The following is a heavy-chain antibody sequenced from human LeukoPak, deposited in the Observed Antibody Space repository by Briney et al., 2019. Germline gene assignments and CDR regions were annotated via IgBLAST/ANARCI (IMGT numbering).Heavy chain of an antibody. CDR3: ARDVSDYYDSSGYWSFDY. CDR1: GFTFSSYA. CDR2: ISSSSSYI. Sequence: GGSLRLSCAASGFTFSSYAMHWVRQAPGKGLEWVSSISSSSSYIYYADSAKGRFTISRDNAKNSLYLQMNSLRAEDTAVYYCARDVSDYYDSSGYWSFDYWGQGTLVTVSS. J-gene: IGHJ4*02. D-gene: IGHD3-22*01. V-gene: IGHV3-21*01.